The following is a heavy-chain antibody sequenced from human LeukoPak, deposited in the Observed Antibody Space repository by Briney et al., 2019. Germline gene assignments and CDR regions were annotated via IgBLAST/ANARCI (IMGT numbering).Heavy chain of an antibody. V-gene: IGHV4-34*01. J-gene: IGHJ6*03. CDR2: INHSGST. Sequence: PSETLSLTCTVSGGSISSYYWSWIRQPPGKGLEWIGEINHSGSTNYNPSLKSRVTISVDTSKNQFSLKLSSVTAADTAVYYCARYSSSWYYYYYMDVWGKGTTVTVSS. D-gene: IGHD6-13*01. CDR3: ARYSSSWYYYYYMDV. CDR1: GGSISSYY.